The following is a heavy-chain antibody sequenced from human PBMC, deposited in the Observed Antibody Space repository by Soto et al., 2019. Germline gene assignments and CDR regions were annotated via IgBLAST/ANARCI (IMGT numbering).Heavy chain of an antibody. CDR2: ISGSGGST. V-gene: IGHV3-23*01. J-gene: IGHJ4*02. Sequence: ETLSLTCAVYGGSFSGYYWSWIRQPPGKGLEWVSAISGSGGSTYYADSVKGRFTISRDNSKNTLYLQMNSLRAEDTAVYYCARGLSMITFGGVIPNFDYWGQGTLVTVSS. CDR1: GGSFSGYY. CDR3: ARGLSMITFGGVIPNFDY. D-gene: IGHD3-16*02.